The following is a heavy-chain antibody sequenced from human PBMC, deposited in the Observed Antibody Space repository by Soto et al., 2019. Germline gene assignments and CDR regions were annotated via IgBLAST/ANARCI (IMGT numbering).Heavy chain of an antibody. Sequence: DSVKVSCKVSGYTLTELSMHWVRQAPGKWLEWMGGFDPEDGETIYAQKFQGRVTMTEDTSTDTAYMELSSLRSEDTAVYYCETQSFSGYSYGFFDYWGQGPPVPVSS. D-gene: IGHD5-18*01. CDR3: ETQSFSGYSYGFFDY. V-gene: IGHV1-24*01. J-gene: IGHJ4*02. CDR2: FDPEDGET. CDR1: GYTLTELS.